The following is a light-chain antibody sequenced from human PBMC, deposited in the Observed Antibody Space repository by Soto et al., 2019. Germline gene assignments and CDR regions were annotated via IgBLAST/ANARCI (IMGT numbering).Light chain of an antibody. J-gene: IGLJ1*01. CDR2: VNSDGSH. CDR1: SGHSTYA. V-gene: IGLV4-69*01. Sequence: QPVLTQSPSAPASLGASVKLTCTLSSGHSTYAIAWHQQQPEKGPRYLMKVNSDGSHNKGDGIPDRFSGSSSGAERYLTISSLQSEDEADYYCQTWGTGIHVFGTGTKVTVL. CDR3: QTWGTGIHV.